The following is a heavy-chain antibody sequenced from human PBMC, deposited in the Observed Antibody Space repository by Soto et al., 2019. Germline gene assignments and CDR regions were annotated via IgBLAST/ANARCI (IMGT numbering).Heavy chain of an antibody. CDR1: WFSLNTTGMC. D-gene: IGHD3-22*01. CDR2: IYWDDDK. V-gene: IGHV2-5*08. CDR3: AHSLIGYYYDSSGSNWFDP. Sequence: SGPTLGNPKRSLTLNCTFWWFSLNTTGMCVNWIRQPPGKALEWLALIYWDDDKRYSPSLKSRLTITRDTSKNQVVLTMTNMDPVDTATYYCAHSLIGYYYDSSGSNWFDPWGQGTLVTVSS. J-gene: IGHJ5*02.